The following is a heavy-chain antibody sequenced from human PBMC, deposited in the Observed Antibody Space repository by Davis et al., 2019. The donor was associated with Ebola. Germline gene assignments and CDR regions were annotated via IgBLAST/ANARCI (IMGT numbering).Heavy chain of an antibody. J-gene: IGHJ5*02. CDR2: MNPNSGNT. CDR3: ARANWATVGTRWFDP. V-gene: IGHV1-8*01. Sequence: AASVKVSCKASGYTFTSYDINWVRQATGQGFEWMGWMNPNSGNTGYAQKFQGRVTMTRDTSTSTAYMELSGLRSEDTAMYYCARANWATVGTRWFDPWGQGTLVTVSS. CDR1: GYTFTSYD. D-gene: IGHD6-13*01.